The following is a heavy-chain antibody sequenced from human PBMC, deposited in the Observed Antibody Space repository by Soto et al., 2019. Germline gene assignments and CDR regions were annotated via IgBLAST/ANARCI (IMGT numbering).Heavy chain of an antibody. J-gene: IGHJ3*02. CDR1: GYTFTSYD. D-gene: IGHD2-15*01. CDR2: MNPNSGNT. V-gene: IGHV1-8*01. Sequence: ASVKVSCKASGYTFTSYDINWVRQATGQGLEWMGWMNPNSGNTGYTQKFQGRVTMTRNTSISTAYMELSSLRSEDTAVYYCARGQVVVAATDAFDIWGQGTMVTVSS. CDR3: ARGQVVVAATDAFDI.